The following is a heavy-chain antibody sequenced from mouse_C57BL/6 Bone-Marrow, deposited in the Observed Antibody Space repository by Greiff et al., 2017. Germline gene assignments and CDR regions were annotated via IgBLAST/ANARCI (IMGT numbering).Heavy chain of an antibody. CDR1: GYTFTSYG. D-gene: IGHD2-12*01. CDR2: IYPRSGNT. V-gene: IGHV1-81*01. CDR3: ARDQLLPLYYARDY. Sequence: VQLQQSGAELARPGASVKLSCKASGYTFTSYGISWVKQRTGQGLEWIGEIYPRSGNTYYNEKFKGKATLTADKSSSTAYMELRSLTSEDSAVYFCARDQLLPLYYARDYWGQGTSVTVSS. J-gene: IGHJ4*01.